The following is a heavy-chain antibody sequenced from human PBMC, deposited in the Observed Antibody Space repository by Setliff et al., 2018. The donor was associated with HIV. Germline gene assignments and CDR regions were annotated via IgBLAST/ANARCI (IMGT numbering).Heavy chain of an antibody. CDR2: VNSDGSST. V-gene: IGHV3-74*01. CDR1: GFTSSSFS. D-gene: IGHD3-22*01. Sequence: GGSLRLSCAASGFTSSSFSMYWVRQAPGKGLVWVSRVNSDGSSTNYADSVKGRFTISRDNAKKSLFLQMNSLRAEDTAVYYCAREREYYDSSGYRGGNAFDIWGQGTMVTVSS. J-gene: IGHJ3*02. CDR3: AREREYYDSSGYRGGNAFDI.